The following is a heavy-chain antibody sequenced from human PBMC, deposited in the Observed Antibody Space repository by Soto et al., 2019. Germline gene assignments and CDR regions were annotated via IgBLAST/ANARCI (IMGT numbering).Heavy chain of an antibody. Sequence: QVQLQESGPGLVKPSETLSLTCTVSGGSVSSGSYYWSWIRQPPGKGLEWIGYIYYSGSTNYNPSLKSRVTISVDTSKNQFSLKLSSVTAADTAVYYCARARSGDDSIDYWGQGTLVTVSS. D-gene: IGHD3-22*01. CDR3: ARARSGDDSIDY. V-gene: IGHV4-61*01. CDR2: IYYSGST. CDR1: GGSVSSGSYY. J-gene: IGHJ4*02.